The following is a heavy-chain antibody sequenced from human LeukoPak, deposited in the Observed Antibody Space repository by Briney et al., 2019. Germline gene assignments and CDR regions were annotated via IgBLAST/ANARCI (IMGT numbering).Heavy chain of an antibody. D-gene: IGHD5-12*01. CDR1: GNSFTSYW. J-gene: IGHJ4*02. CDR2: IYPGDSDT. Sequence: GESLKISCKGSGNSFTSYWIGWVRQMPGKGLELMGIIYPGDSDTRYSPSFQGQVAISADKSISTAYLQWSSLKASDTAMYYCARQGSGYDFPFDYWGQGTLVTVSS. CDR3: ARQGSGYDFPFDY. V-gene: IGHV5-51*01.